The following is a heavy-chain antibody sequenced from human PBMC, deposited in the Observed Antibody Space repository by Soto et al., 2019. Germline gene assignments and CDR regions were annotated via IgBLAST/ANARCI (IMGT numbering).Heavy chain of an antibody. CDR1: GYTFTSYA. V-gene: IGHV1-3*01. D-gene: IGHD3-3*01. CDR3: ARAMSITSFGVVLENNWFDP. Sequence: QVQLVQSGAEVKKPGASVKVSCKASGYTFTSYAMHWVRQAPGQRLEWMGWINAGNGNTKYSQKFQGRVTITRDTSASTAYMELSSLRSEDTAVYYCARAMSITSFGVVLENNWFDPWGQGTLVTVSS. J-gene: IGHJ5*02. CDR2: INAGNGNT.